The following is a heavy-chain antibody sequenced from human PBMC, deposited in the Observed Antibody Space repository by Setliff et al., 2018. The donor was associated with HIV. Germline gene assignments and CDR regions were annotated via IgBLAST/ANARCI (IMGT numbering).Heavy chain of an antibody. J-gene: IGHJ4*02. CDR3: ARLGIGRYCNISSCYLNQ. CDR2: IRSKAYGGTT. CDR1: GFMFGDNA. Sequence: PGGSLRLSCTASGFMFGDNAMSWVRQAPGKGLEWVGFIRSKAYGGTTEYAASVKGRFTISRDDSKSIASLQMNSLKTEDTAVYYCARLGIGRYCNISSCYLNQWGQGTLVTVSS. D-gene: IGHD6-19*01. V-gene: IGHV3-49*04.